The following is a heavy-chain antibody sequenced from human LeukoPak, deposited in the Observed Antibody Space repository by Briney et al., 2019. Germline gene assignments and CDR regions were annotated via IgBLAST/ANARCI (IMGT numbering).Heavy chain of an antibody. D-gene: IGHD2-8*01. Sequence: SQTLSLTCTVSGGSFTSGAYYWTWIRQHPGKGLEWIAYLYYTGDTSYNPSLKSRVTISVDTSKNQFSLTMSSVTAADTAVYYCARVMVVSANGEEVLAPPDAFDVWGQGTVVTVSA. CDR2: LYYTGDT. V-gene: IGHV4-31*02. J-gene: IGHJ3*01. CDR3: ARVMVVSANGEEVLAPPDAFDV. CDR1: GGSFTSGAYY.